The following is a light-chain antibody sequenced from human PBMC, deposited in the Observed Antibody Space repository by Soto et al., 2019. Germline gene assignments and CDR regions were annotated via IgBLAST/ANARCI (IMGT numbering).Light chain of an antibody. Sequence: DVQMTQSPSSLSAFVGDRVTITCRARQGIAPYLAWFQQKPGKVPKLLIYATSTLQSRVPSRFSGSGSGTDFTLNISSLQPEDVATYYCQKYNSAPLTFGGGTKLQIQ. CDR2: ATS. V-gene: IGKV1-27*01. CDR1: QGIAPY. J-gene: IGKJ4*01. CDR3: QKYNSAPLT.